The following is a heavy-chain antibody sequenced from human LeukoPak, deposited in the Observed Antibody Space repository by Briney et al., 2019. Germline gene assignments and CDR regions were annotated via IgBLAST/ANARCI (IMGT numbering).Heavy chain of an antibody. CDR3: ARVGRWFGKLVGYYYYYGMDV. D-gene: IGHD3-10*01. V-gene: IGHV4-34*01. CDR1: GGSFSGYY. CDR2: INHSGST. Sequence: SETLSLTCAVYGGSFSGYYWSWIRQPPGKGLEWIGEINHSGSTNYNPSLKSRVTISVDTSKNQFSLKLSSVTAADTAVYYCARVGRWFGKLVGYYYYYGMDVWGKGTTVTVSS. J-gene: IGHJ6*04.